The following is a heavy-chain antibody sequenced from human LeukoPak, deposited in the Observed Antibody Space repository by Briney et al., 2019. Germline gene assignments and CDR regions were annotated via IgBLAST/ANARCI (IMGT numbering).Heavy chain of an antibody. D-gene: IGHD3-22*01. CDR3: ARDRKYYDSSGYGY. CDR1: GYTFTGYY. J-gene: IGHJ4*02. CDR2: INPNSGGT. Sequence: APVKVSCKASGYTFTGYYMHWVRQAPGQGLEWMGRINPNSGGTNYAQKFQGRVTMTRDTSISTAYMELSRLRSDDTAVYYCARDRKYYDSSGYGYWGQGTLVTVSS. V-gene: IGHV1-2*06.